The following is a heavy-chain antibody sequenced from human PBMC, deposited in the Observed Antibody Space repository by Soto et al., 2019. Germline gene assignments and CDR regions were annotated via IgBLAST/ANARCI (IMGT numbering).Heavy chain of an antibody. CDR1: GFTFSAYW. CDR2: ISDDGSTA. Sequence: GGSLRLSYAVSGFTFSAYWMHWVRQVPGKGLTWVSRISDDGSTATYADSVKGRFVISRDNAKNSLYLEMNTLRVDDSGLYYCARGPRVSSTGTGAHWGRGTLVTAPQ. J-gene: IGHJ4*02. CDR3: ARGPRVSSTGTGAH. D-gene: IGHD1-1*01. V-gene: IGHV3-74*01.